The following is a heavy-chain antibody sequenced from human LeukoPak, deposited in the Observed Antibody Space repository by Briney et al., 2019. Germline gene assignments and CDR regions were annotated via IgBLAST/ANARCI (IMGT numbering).Heavy chain of an antibody. CDR2: IWYGGSNK. Sequence: PGGSLRLSCAASGFTFSTYGMEWVRQAPGKGLEWVAVIWYGGSNKYYADSVKGRFTISRDNSNNMLYLQMNSLRVEDTAVYYCARVVGPARFDYGMDVWGQGTTVTVSS. V-gene: IGHV3-33*01. D-gene: IGHD1-26*01. J-gene: IGHJ6*02. CDR1: GFTFSTYG. CDR3: ARVVGPARFDYGMDV.